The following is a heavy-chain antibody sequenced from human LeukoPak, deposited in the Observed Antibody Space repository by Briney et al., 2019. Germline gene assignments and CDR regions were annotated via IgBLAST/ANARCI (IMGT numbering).Heavy chain of an antibody. Sequence: GGSLRLSCAASGFTFSSYSMNWVRQAPGKGLEWVSSISSSSSYIYYADSVKGRFTISRDNAKNSLYLQMNSLGAEDTAVYYCARDYVVVVVTEAFDIWGQGTMVTVSS. CDR1: GFTFSSYS. J-gene: IGHJ3*02. V-gene: IGHV3-21*01. D-gene: IGHD2-15*01. CDR2: ISSSSSYI. CDR3: ARDYVVVVVTEAFDI.